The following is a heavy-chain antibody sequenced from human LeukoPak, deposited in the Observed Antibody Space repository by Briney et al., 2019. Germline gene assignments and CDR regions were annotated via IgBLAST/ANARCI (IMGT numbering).Heavy chain of an antibody. CDR3: ARRYSGSPFDY. D-gene: IGHD1-26*01. CDR2: INPNSGGT. Sequence: SXXVSCKASGYTFTGYYMHWVRQAPGQGLEWMGRINPNSGGTNYAQKFQGRVTMTRDTSISTAYMELSRLRSDDTAVYYCARRYSGSPFDYWGQGTLVTVSS. CDR1: GYTFTGYY. V-gene: IGHV1-2*06. J-gene: IGHJ4*02.